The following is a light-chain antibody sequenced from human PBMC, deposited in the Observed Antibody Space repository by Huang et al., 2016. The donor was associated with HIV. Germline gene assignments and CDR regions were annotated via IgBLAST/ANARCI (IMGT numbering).Light chain of an antibody. CDR1: QSLLYSLSKKNY. CDR3: LQYYSVPQT. Sequence: DIVMTQSPDSLAVSPGERATINCKSSQSLLYSLSKKNYLAWFQQKPGRPPKLLSYWATTRESGVPDRFSGSGSGTDFTLTINNLQAEDVAVYFCLQYYSVPQTFGHGTKVDIK. J-gene: IGKJ1*01. V-gene: IGKV4-1*01. CDR2: WAT.